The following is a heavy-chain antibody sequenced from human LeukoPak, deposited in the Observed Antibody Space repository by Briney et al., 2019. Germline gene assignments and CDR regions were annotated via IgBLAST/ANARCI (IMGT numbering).Heavy chain of an antibody. CDR2: IYYSGST. J-gene: IGHJ4*02. V-gene: IGHV4-39*07. D-gene: IGHD6-6*01. CDR3: ARAMSIAARLQTIFDY. CDR1: GGSMSSSSYY. Sequence: SETLSLTCTVSGGSMSSSSYYWGWIRQPPGKGLEWIGSIYYSGSTYQNPSLKSRVAISVDTSKNQFSLNLTSVTAADTAVYYCARAMSIAARLQTIFDYWGQGTLVTVSS.